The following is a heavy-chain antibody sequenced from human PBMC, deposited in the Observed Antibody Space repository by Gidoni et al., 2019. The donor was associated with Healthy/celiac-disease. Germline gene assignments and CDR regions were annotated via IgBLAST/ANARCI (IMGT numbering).Heavy chain of an antibody. D-gene: IGHD6-19*01. CDR3: ARLGIAVAPHEDY. V-gene: IGHV3-21*01. J-gene: IGHJ4*02. CDR2: ISSSSSYI. Sequence: EVQLVESGGGLVKPGGSLRLSCAASGFTFSSYSMNWVRQAPGKGLEWVSSISSSSSYIYYADAVKGRFTISRDNAKNSLYLQMNSLRAEDTAVYYCARLGIAVAPHEDYWGQGTLVTVSS. CDR1: GFTFSSYS.